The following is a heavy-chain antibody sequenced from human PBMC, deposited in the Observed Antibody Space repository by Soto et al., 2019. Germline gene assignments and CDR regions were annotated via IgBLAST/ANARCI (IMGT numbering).Heavy chain of an antibody. J-gene: IGHJ4*02. V-gene: IGHV4-34*01. D-gene: IGHD5-12*01. Sequence: QVQLQQWDAGLLKPSETLSLNCAVNGGSLSGYYWSWIRQPPGKGLEWIGEIKDGGRTNYSPSLKSRATISSDTANNHFSLRLYSVTAADTGVYYCARGQEGVVATHWDQGTLVTVSS. CDR2: IKDGGRT. CDR3: ARGQEGVVATH. CDR1: GGSLSGYY.